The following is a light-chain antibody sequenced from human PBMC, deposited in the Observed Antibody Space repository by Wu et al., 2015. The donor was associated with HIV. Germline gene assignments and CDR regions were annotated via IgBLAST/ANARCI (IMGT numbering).Light chain of an antibody. Sequence: EIVLTQSPGTLSLSPGERATLSCRANQNVNNRNLAWYQQRPGQAPRLLIYGASSRATGIPDRFSGSGSGTDFSLTISRLEPEDFAVYYCQQYGSSPRTFGQGTKVEIK. CDR3: QQYGSSPRT. CDR1: QNVNNRN. CDR2: GAS. V-gene: IGKV3-20*01. J-gene: IGKJ1*01.